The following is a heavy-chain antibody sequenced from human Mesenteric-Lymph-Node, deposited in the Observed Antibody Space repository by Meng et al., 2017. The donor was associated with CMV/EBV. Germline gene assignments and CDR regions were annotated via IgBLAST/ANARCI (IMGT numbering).Heavy chain of an antibody. CDR3: ARRGIVRGHSGFFDL. CDR2: IDHSGTT. J-gene: IGHJ2*01. V-gene: IGHV4-34*01. Sequence: VYGGSFSGTYVSWIRLPPGKGLEWIGKIDHSGTTSNNPSIKGRVTISVDTSKNQFSLKLSSVTAADAALYYCARRGIVRGHSGFFDLWGRGTLVTVSS. CDR1: GGSFSGTY. D-gene: IGHD3-10*01.